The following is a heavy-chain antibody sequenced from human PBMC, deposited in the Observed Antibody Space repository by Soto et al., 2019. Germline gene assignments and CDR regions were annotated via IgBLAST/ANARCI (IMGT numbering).Heavy chain of an antibody. Sequence: PSVKVSCKASGYTFTSYAMHWVRQAPGQRLEWMGWINAGNGNTKYSQKFQGRVTITRDTSASTAYMELSSLRSEDTAVYYCARGGYDFWSGYYPSSKTKQEYYFDYWGQGTLVTVSS. D-gene: IGHD3-3*01. CDR1: GYTFTSYA. CDR2: INAGNGNT. J-gene: IGHJ4*02. V-gene: IGHV1-3*01. CDR3: ARGGYDFWSGYYPSSKTKQEYYFDY.